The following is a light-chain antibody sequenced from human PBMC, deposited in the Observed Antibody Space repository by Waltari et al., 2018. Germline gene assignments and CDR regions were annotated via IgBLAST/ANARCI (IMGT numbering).Light chain of an antibody. CDR2: AAS. Sequence: DIQMTQSPSPLSASVGDRVTITCRASHSINRYLNWYQQKPGKAPKVLIYAASSLQSGVPSKFSGSGSGTDFTLTISSLQPEDFATYYCQQTYSTPPWAFGQGTKVEIK. V-gene: IGKV1-39*01. CDR1: HSINRY. J-gene: IGKJ1*01. CDR3: QQTYSTPPWA.